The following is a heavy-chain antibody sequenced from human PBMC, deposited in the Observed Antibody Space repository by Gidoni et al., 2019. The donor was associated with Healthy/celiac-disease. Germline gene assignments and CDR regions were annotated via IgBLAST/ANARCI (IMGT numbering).Heavy chain of an antibody. CDR1: GFTFSSYG. CDR3: AKGTQQWLSAFDI. CDR2: ISGSDGST. V-gene: IGHV3-23*01. D-gene: IGHD6-19*01. Sequence: EVQLLESGRGLVQPGGSLGLSCTAPGFTFSSYGMNWGRQPPGKGLEWVSGISGSDGSTLYADSVKGRFTISRDNSKNTLYLQMNTLRAEDTAIYYCAKGTQQWLSAFDIWGQGTMVTVSS. J-gene: IGHJ3*02.